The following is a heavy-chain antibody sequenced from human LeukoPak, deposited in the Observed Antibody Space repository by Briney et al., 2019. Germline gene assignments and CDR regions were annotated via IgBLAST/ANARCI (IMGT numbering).Heavy chain of an antibody. D-gene: IGHD3-10*01. CDR1: GFSFSTYE. CDR3: TRQWVRGDIIYYFDY. V-gene: IGHV3-48*03. CDR2: ITSSGATI. Sequence: PGGSLRLSCEASGFSFSTYEMNWVRQAPGKGLEWVSYITSSGATIYYADSVKGRFTISRDNAKNSMYLQMNSLKTEDTAVYYCTRQWVRGDIIYYFDYWGQGTLVTVSS. J-gene: IGHJ4*02.